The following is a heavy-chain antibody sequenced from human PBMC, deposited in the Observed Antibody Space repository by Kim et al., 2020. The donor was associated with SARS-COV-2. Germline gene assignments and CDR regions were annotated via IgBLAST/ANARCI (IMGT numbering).Heavy chain of an antibody. CDR1: GFTFSNAW. Sequence: GGSLRLSCAASGFTFSNAWMSWVRQAPGKGLEWVGGIKSKTDGGTTDYAAPVKGRFTISRDDSKNTLYLQMNSLKTEDTAVYYCTTVTMVRGVPRDYWGQGTLVTVSS. D-gene: IGHD3-10*01. CDR2: IKSKTDGGTT. J-gene: IGHJ4*02. CDR3: TTVTMVRGVPRDY. V-gene: IGHV3-15*01.